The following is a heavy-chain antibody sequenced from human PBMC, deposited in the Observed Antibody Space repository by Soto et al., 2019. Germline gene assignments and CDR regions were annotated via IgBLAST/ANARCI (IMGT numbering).Heavy chain of an antibody. CDR3: ARDYYGSGSYYN. CDR1: GGTFSSYT. Sequence: QVQLVQSGAEVKKPGSSVKVSCKASGGTFSSYTISWVRQAPGQGLEWMGRIIPILGIANYAQKFQGRVTITADKSTSTAYMELSSLRSEDTAVYYCARDYYGSGSYYNWGLGTLVTVSS. J-gene: IGHJ4*02. V-gene: IGHV1-69*08. CDR2: IIPILGIA. D-gene: IGHD3-10*01.